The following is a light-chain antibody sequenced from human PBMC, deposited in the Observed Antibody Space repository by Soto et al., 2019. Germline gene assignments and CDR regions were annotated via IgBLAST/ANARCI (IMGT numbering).Light chain of an antibody. V-gene: IGLV2-14*01. J-gene: IGLJ1*01. CDR1: SSDVGGYNY. Sequence: QSALTQPASVSGSPGRSITISCTGTSSDVGGYNYVSWYQQHPGKAPKLMIYDVSNRPSGVSNRFSGSKSGNTASLTISGLQAEDEADYYCSSYTSSSTDYVFGTGTKVTV. CDR2: DVS. CDR3: SSYTSSSTDYV.